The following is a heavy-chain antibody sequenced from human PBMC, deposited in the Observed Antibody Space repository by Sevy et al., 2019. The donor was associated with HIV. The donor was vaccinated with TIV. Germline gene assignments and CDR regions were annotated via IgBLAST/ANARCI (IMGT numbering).Heavy chain of an antibody. D-gene: IGHD6-19*01. CDR2: IRYDGSNK. J-gene: IGHJ6*02. V-gene: IGHV3-30*02. CDR1: GFTFSSYG. CDR3: AKDDGAYSSGWLYSHYYYGMDV. Sequence: GGSLRLSCAASGFTFSSYGMHWVRQAPGKGLEWVAFIRYDGSNKYYADSVKGRFTISRDNSKNTLYLQMNSLRAEDTAVYYCAKDDGAYSSGWLYSHYYYGMDVWGQGTTVTVSS.